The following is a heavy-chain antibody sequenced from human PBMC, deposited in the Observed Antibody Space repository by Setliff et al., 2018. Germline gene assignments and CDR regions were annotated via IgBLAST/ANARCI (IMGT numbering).Heavy chain of an antibody. Sequence: SETLSLTCTVSGGSIRNHYWSWIRQPPGKALEYIGYIYDSGTTTYSGTAIYNPSLKSRVTISGDTSKNQLSLRLSGVTAADTAVYYCASERESASRQTYFDSWGQGTLVTVSS. CDR2: IYDSGTTTYSGTA. J-gene: IGHJ4*02. V-gene: IGHV4-59*11. CDR1: GGSIRNHY. D-gene: IGHD2-15*01. CDR3: ASERESASRQTYFDS.